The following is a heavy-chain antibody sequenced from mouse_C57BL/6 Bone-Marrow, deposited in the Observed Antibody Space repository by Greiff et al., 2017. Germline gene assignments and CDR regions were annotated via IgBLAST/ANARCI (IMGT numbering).Heavy chain of an antibody. CDR3: ARALIYYYGSSYDY. J-gene: IGHJ2*01. V-gene: IGHV1-69*01. Sequence: QVQLQQPGAELVMPGASVKLSCKASGYTFTSYWMHWVKQRPGQGLEWIGEIDPSDSYTNYNQKFKGKSTLTVDNSSSTAYMQLSSLTSEDSAVYYCARALIYYYGSSYDYWGQGTTLTVSS. CDR1: GYTFTSYW. CDR2: IDPSDSYT. D-gene: IGHD1-1*01.